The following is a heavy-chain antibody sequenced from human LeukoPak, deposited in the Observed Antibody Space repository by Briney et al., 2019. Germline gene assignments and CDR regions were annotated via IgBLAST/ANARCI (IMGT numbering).Heavy chain of an antibody. D-gene: IGHD3-22*01. CDR3: ARALKGTYYYDSSGYNYFDY. CDR1: GFTFSSYS. CDR2: ISSSSSYI. V-gene: IGHV3-21*01. J-gene: IGHJ4*02. Sequence: GGSLRLSCAASGFTFSSYSMSWVRQAPGKGLEWVSSISSSSSYIYYADSVKGRFTISRDNAKNSLYLQMNSLRAEDTAVYYCARALKGTYYYDSSGYNYFDYWGQGTLVTVSS.